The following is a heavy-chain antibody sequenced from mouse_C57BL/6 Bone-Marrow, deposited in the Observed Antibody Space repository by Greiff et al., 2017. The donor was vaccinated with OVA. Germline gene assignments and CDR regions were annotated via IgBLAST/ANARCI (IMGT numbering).Heavy chain of an antibody. CDR1: GFTFSDFY. V-gene: IGHV7-1*01. Sequence: EVMLVESGGGLVQSGRSLRLSCATSGFTFSDFYMEWVRQAPGKGLEWIAASRNKANDYTTEYSASVKGRFIVSRDTSQSILYLQMNALRAEDTAIYYGARGGGCLYDGGYFDVWGTGTTVTVSS. D-gene: IGHD1-2*01. CDR2: SRNKANDYTT. CDR3: ARGGGCLYDGGYFDV. J-gene: IGHJ1*03.